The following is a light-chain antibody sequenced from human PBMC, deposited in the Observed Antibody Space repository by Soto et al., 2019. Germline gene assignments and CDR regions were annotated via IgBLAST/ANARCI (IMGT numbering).Light chain of an antibody. CDR1: QSIDTN. Sequence: EIVMTQSPATLSVSPGDRATLSCRASQSIDTNIAWHQRKPGQAPRLLLYGASIRAVGVPARVSGSGSGTEFALSISRVQSEDLAVYYGQQYSSWYTFGQGTKLEIK. J-gene: IGKJ2*01. CDR2: GAS. V-gene: IGKV3-15*01. CDR3: QQYSSWYT.